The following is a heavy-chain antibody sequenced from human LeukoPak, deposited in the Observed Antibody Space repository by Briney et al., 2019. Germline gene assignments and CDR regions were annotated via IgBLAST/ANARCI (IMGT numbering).Heavy chain of an antibody. CDR1: GGTFSSYA. V-gene: IGHV1-2*02. Sequence: GASVKVSCKASGGTFSSYAISWVRQAPGQGLEWMGWINPNSGGTNYAQKFQGRVTMTRDTSISTAYMELSRLRSDDTAVYYCARVRRFPYWGQGTLVTVSS. CDR3: ARVRRFPY. D-gene: IGHD3-3*01. J-gene: IGHJ4*02. CDR2: INPNSGGT.